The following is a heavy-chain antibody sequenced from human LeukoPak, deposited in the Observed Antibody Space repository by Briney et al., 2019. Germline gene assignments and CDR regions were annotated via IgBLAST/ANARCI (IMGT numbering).Heavy chain of an antibody. Sequence: PGGSLRLSCAASGFTLSDHYMDWVRQAPGKGLEWIGRSRNKPNRYTTEYAASVKGRFTISRDDSKNSLYLQMNSLKTEDTAVYYCARDIVVVPLVMGWFDPWGQGTLVTVSS. J-gene: IGHJ5*02. CDR2: SRNKPNRYTT. CDR3: ARDIVVVPLVMGWFDP. V-gene: IGHV3-72*01. CDR1: GFTLSDHY. D-gene: IGHD2-2*01.